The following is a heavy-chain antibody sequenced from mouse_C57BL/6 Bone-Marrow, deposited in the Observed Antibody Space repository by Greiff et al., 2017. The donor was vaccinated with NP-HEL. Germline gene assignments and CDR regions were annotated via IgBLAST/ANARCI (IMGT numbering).Heavy chain of an antibody. CDR3: ASYYYYAMDY. CDR1: GYTFTNYW. J-gene: IGHJ4*01. Sequence: VQLQQSGAELVRPGTSVKMSCKASGYTFTNYWIGWAKQRPGHGLEWIGDIYPGGGYTNYNEKFKGKATLTADKSSSTAYMQFSSLTSEDSAIYYCASYYYYAMDYWGQGTSVTVSS. D-gene: IGHD1-1*01. CDR2: IYPGGGYT. V-gene: IGHV1-63*01.